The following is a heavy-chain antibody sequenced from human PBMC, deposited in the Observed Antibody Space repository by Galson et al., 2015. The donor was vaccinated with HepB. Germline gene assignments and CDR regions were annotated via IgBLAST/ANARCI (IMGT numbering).Heavy chain of an antibody. V-gene: IGHV1-46*01. CDR3: ARETPDTYYFDY. J-gene: IGHJ4*02. D-gene: IGHD2-15*01. Sequence: SVKASCKASGYTLTNYHFHWVRQAPGRGPERMGKICDGGGSTRYAERFQGRVTLTRDSSTNTIYMVVSRPRSDDTAVYFCARETPDTYYFDYWGQGTLVTVSS. CDR1: GYTLTNYH. CDR2: ICDGGGST.